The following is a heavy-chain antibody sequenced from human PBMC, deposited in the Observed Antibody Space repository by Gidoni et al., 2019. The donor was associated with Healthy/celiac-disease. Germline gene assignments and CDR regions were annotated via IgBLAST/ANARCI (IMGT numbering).Heavy chain of an antibody. J-gene: IGHJ4*02. CDR2: IKSDGSST. V-gene: IGHV3-74*01. CDR3: ARVADTIFGVEPPDY. D-gene: IGHD3-3*01. CDR1: GFTFRSYW. Sequence: EVQLVESGGGFVQPGGSLRLSCAASGFTFRSYWMHWVRQAPGKGLVWVSRIKSDGSSTSYADSVKGRFTISRDNAKNTLYLQMNSLRAEDTSVYYCARVADTIFGVEPPDYWGQGTLVTVSS.